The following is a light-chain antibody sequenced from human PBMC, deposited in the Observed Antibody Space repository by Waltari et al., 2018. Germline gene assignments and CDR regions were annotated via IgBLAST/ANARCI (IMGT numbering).Light chain of an antibody. V-gene: IGKV1-17*03. J-gene: IGKJ1*01. CDR2: TVS. CDR3: LQHKTYPWT. CDR1: PGIGNS. Sequence: DIQMTQSPSAMSASVGDRVPITCRASPGIGNSLAWFQQKPGKTPERLIYTVSRLQNGVPSRFSGSGSGTEFTLTISSLQPEDFATYYCLQHKTYPWTFGQGTKVEIK.